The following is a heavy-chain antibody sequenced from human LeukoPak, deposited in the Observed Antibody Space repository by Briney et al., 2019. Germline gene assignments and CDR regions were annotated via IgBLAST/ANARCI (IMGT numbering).Heavy chain of an antibody. J-gene: IGHJ4*02. D-gene: IGHD4-17*01. CDR2: INPSDGST. CDR3: ARGYGDYAY. Sequence: ASVKVSCKASGYTFTDYYMHWVRQAPGKGLEWMGIINPSDGSTTYAQKFQGRVTMTRDTSTSTVYMELSSLRSEDTAVYYCARGYGDYAYWGQGTLVTVSS. CDR1: GYTFTDYY. V-gene: IGHV1-46*01.